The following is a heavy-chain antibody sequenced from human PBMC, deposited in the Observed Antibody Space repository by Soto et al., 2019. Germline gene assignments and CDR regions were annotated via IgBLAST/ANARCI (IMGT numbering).Heavy chain of an antibody. CDR3: ERLGGGGRYV. D-gene: IGHD3-10*01. V-gene: IGHV1-69*01. CDR1: GGTFSSYA. CDR2: LIPIFGTA. J-gene: IGHJ6*02. Sequence: QVQLVQSGAEVKKPGSSVKVSCKASGGTFSSYAISWVRQAPGQGLEWMGGLIPIFGTANYAQKLQGRVTITADESTSTAYMELSGLRAEDTAVYYCERLGGGGRYVWCQGTTVTVSS.